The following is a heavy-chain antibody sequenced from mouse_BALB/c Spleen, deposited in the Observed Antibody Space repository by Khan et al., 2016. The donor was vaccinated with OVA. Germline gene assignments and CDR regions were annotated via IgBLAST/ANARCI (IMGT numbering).Heavy chain of an antibody. J-gene: IGHJ4*01. CDR3: GRQPYYHYNIMAY. D-gene: IGHD2-10*01. Sequence: VELVESGPGLVAPSQSLSITCTISGFSLTNYGVHWVRQPPGKGLEWLVVIWNDGSTTYNSSLKSRLTVSKDNSKSQVFLKMNRLQTDDTAMYFSGRQPYYHYNIMAYWGQGTSVTGSS. V-gene: IGHV2-6-1*01. CDR1: GFSLTNYG. CDR2: IWNDGST.